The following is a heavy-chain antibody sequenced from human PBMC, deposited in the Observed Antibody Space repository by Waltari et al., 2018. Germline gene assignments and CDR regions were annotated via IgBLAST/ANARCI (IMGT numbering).Heavy chain of an antibody. CDR2: MKGDGSVT. Sequence: EVRLVESGGGSVQPGGSPRLSCATSGFTFSDHWMHWVRQAPGKGLVWVSRMKGDGSVTDYADSVKGRFTISRDSARNTVFLQMNSLRVEDTAVYYCVRERNWNFAFDFWGQGTRVTVSS. J-gene: IGHJ4*02. CDR3: VRERNWNFAFDF. V-gene: IGHV3-74*01. D-gene: IGHD1-7*01. CDR1: GFTFSDHW.